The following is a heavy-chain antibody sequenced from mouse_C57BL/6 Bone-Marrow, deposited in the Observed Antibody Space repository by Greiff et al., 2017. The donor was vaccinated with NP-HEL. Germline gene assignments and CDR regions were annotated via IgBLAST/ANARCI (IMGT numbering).Heavy chain of an antibody. J-gene: IGHJ2*01. D-gene: IGHD1-2*01. CDR3: ARFFITSLSYYFDY. Sequence: QVQLKQSGAELARPGASVKLSCKASGYTFTSYGISWVKQRTGQGLEWIGEIYPRSGNTYYNEKFKGKATLTADKSSSTAYMELRSLTSEDSAVYFCARFFITSLSYYFDYWGQGTTLTVSS. CDR1: GYTFTSYG. V-gene: IGHV1-81*01. CDR2: IYPRSGNT.